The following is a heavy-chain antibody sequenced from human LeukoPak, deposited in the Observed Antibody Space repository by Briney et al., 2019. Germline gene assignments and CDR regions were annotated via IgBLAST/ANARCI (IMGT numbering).Heavy chain of an antibody. CDR2: ISSSSSYI. D-gene: IGHD3-10*01. V-gene: IGHV3-21*01. J-gene: IGHJ4*02. CDR3: ATDGSGSYSPDY. Sequence: GGSLRLSCAASGFTLSSYSMNWVRQAPGKGLECVSYISSSSSYIYYANTVKGPFTISRDNAKNSLYLQMNSLKAEDTAVYYCATDGSGSYSPDYWGQGTLVTVSS. CDR1: GFTLSSYS.